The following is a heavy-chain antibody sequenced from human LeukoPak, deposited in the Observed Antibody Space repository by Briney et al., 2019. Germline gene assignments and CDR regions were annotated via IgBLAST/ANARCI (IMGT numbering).Heavy chain of an antibody. CDR3: AQTTPPYCSSTSCYSGNWFDP. D-gene: IGHD2-2*01. CDR1: GGTFSIYT. CDR2: IIPILGIA. J-gene: IGHJ5*02. V-gene: IGHV1-69*02. Sequence: SVKVSCKASGGTFSIYTISWVRQAPGQGLEWMGRIIPILGIANYAQKFQGRVTITADKSTSTDYMELSSLRSEDTAVYYCAQTTPPYCSSTSCYSGNWFDPWGQGTLVTVSS.